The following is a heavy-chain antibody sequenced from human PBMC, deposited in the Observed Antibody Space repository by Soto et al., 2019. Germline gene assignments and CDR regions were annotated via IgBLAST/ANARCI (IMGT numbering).Heavy chain of an antibody. Sequence: QVQLLQSGAEVKKPGASVKVSCKTSGYTFTGYGINWVRQAPGHGLEWMGWISVFNGNTKYGQNIQDRVIMTTDTSTSTAYRELRSLRSDDTAVYFCGRDGSGGIIDSWGQGTMLIVSS. CDR3: GRDGSGGIIDS. D-gene: IGHD2-15*01. CDR1: GYTFTGYG. V-gene: IGHV1-18*01. CDR2: ISVFNGNT. J-gene: IGHJ3*01.